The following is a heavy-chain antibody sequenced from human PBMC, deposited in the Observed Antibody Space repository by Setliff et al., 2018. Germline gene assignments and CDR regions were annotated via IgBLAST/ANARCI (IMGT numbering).Heavy chain of an antibody. CDR2: IRNKVNSYIT. D-gene: IGHD1-7*01. Sequence: GGSLRLSCAASGFTFSDHYMDWVRQAPGKGLEWVGRIRNKVNSYITQYAASVEGRFTISRDDSKKTLYLQVNSLKTEDTAVYYCAKLRRDGHGLDYWGQGTLVTVSS. J-gene: IGHJ4*02. CDR3: AKLRRDGHGLDY. CDR1: GFTFSDHY. V-gene: IGHV3-72*01.